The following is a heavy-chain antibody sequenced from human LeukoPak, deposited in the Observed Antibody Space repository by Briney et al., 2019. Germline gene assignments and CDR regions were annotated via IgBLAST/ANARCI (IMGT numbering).Heavy chain of an antibody. V-gene: IGHV4-31*03. CDR1: GGSISSGGYY. D-gene: IGHD2-2*02. Sequence: SETLSLTCTVSGGSISSGGYYWSWIRQHPGKGLEWIGYIYYSGSTYYNPSLKSRVTISVDTSKNQFSLKLSPVTAADTAVYYCARVRKSVQVPAAILSYFDYWGQGTLVTVSS. J-gene: IGHJ4*02. CDR3: ARVRKSVQVPAAILSYFDY. CDR2: IYYSGST.